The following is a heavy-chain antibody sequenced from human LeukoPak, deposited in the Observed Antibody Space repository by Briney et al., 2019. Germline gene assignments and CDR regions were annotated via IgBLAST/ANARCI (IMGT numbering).Heavy chain of an antibody. CDR2: ISGGGDGT. D-gene: IGHD2-2*01. J-gene: IGHJ4*02. V-gene: IGHV3-23*01. Sequence: PGGSLRLSCTASGFSFSIYVMSWVRQAPGKGLEWVSGISGGGDGTYYVDSVKGRFTISRDNSKNTLYLQMNSLTAEDTAVYYCAKRQRPAAKVIDSWGQGTLVTVSS. CDR3: AKRQRPAAKVIDS. CDR1: GFSFSIYV.